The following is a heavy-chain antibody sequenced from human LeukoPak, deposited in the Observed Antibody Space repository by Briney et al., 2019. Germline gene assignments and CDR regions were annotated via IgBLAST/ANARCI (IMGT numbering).Heavy chain of an antibody. D-gene: IGHD5-12*01. Sequence: SETLSLTCAVYGGSFSGYYWSWIRQLPGKGLEWIGEINHSGSTNYNPSLKSRVTISVDTSKNQFSLKLSSVTAADTAVYYCASRRVDIVATASAFDYWGQGTLVTVSS. V-gene: IGHV4-34*01. J-gene: IGHJ4*02. CDR1: GGSFSGYY. CDR2: INHSGST. CDR3: ASRRVDIVATASAFDY.